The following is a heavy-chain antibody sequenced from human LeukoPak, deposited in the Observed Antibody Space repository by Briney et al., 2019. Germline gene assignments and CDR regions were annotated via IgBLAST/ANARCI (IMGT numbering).Heavy chain of an antibody. CDR3: ARASHGSGSYWTTLLLDY. J-gene: IGHJ4*02. CDR2: IYTSGST. Sequence: PSETLSLTCTVSGGSISSGSYYWSWIRQPAGKGLEWIGRIYTSGSTNYNPSLKSRVTISVGTSKNQFSLKLSSVTAADTAVYYCARASHGSGSYWTTLLLDYWGQGTLVTVSS. V-gene: IGHV4-61*02. D-gene: IGHD3-10*01. CDR1: GGSISSGSYY.